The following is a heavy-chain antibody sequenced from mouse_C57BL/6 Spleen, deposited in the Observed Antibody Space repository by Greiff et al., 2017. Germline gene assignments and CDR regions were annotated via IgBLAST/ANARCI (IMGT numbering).Heavy chain of an antibody. CDR1: GFTFSDYG. CDR2: ISRGSSTI. J-gene: IGHJ4*01. Sequence: EVQGVESGGGLVKPGGSLKLSCAASGFTFSDYGMHWVRPAPEKGLEWVAYISRGSSTIYYADTVKGRFTISRDNAKNTLFLQMTSLRSEDTAMYYSARIYYDAMDYWGKGTSVTVSS. V-gene: IGHV5-17*01. CDR3: ARIYYDAMDY. D-gene: IGHD2-1*01.